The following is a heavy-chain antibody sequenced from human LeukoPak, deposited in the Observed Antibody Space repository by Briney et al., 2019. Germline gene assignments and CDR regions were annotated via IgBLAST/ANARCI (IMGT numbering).Heavy chain of an antibody. CDR2: IYSGGST. D-gene: IGHD6-19*01. J-gene: IGHJ4*02. Sequence: PGGSLRLSCAASGFTVSSNYMSWVRQAPGKGLEWVSVIYSGGSTYYADSVKGRFTISRDNSKNTLYLQMNSLRAEDTAVYYCARARIAVAGTAFQYYFDYWGQGTLVTVSS. CDR1: GFTVSSNY. CDR3: ARARIAVAGTAFQYYFDY. V-gene: IGHV3-53*01.